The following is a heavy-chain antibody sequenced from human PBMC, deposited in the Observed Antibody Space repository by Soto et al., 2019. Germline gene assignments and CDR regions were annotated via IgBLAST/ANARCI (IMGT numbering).Heavy chain of an antibody. J-gene: IGHJ2*01. CDR3: ARESHDILTGPPWVWYFDL. CDR2: INDRGSI. CDR1: GGSFSGYY. Sequence: QVQLQQWGAGPLRPLETLSLTCGVSGGSFSGYYWAWIRQSPGKWLEWIGEINDRGSINYNPSLKSRVSISGDTSKNHYSLNLRSVTAADTAVYYCARESHDILTGPPWVWYFDLWGRGTLVTVSS. V-gene: IGHV4-34*01. D-gene: IGHD3-9*01.